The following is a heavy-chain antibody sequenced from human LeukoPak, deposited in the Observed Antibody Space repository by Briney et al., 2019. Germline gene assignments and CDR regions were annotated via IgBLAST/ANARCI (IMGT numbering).Heavy chain of an antibody. CDR2: LYYSGST. V-gene: IGHV4-59*01. Sequence: PAETLSLTCTVSGASISIYYWSWIRQSPGKGLEWIGYLYYSGSTNYNPSLKSRVTISVDTFKNQFSLKLSSVTAADTAVYYCARGMVTWSPWGQGTLVTVSS. CDR1: GASISIYY. D-gene: IGHD5-18*01. CDR3: ARGMVTWSP. J-gene: IGHJ5*02.